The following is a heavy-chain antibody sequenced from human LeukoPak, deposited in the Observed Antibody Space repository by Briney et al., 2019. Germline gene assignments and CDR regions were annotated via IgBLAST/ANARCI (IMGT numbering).Heavy chain of an antibody. CDR2: ISYDGSNK. CDR1: GFTFSSYG. Sequence: GRSLRLSCAASGFTFSSYGMHWVRQAPGKGLEWVAVISYDGSNKYYADSVKGRFTISRDNSKNTLYLQMNSLRAEDTAVYYCAKKNIDYGDYEGAFDIWGKGTMVTVSS. D-gene: IGHD4-17*01. J-gene: IGHJ3*02. V-gene: IGHV3-30*18. CDR3: AKKNIDYGDYEGAFDI.